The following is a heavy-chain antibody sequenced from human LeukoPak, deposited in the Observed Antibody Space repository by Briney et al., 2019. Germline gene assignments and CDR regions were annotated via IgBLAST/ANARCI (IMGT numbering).Heavy chain of an antibody. CDR2: INPNSGGT. J-gene: IGHJ6*02. CDR1: GYTFTGYY. CDR3: ARDGTQLVLRSYYGMDV. Sequence: ASVRVSCKASGYTFTGYYMHWVRQAPGQGREWMGWINPNSGGTNYAQKFQGRVTMTRDTSISTAYMELSRLRSDDTAVYYCARDGTQLVLRSYYGMDVWGQGTTVTVSS. V-gene: IGHV1-2*02. D-gene: IGHD6-13*01.